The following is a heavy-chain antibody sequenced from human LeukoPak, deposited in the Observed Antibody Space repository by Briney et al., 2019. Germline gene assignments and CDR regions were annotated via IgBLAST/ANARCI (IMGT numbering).Heavy chain of an antibody. CDR2: ISGDSDYI. CDR1: GFTFSTYS. D-gene: IGHD5-18*01. Sequence: GESLRLSCAASGFTFSTYSMNWVRQAPGKGLEWVSAISGDSDYIYYADSVKGRFTISRDNAKNSLYLQMNSLRAEDTAVYYCASMLAAMAPFDYWGQGTLVTVSS. CDR3: ASMLAAMAPFDY. V-gene: IGHV3-21*04. J-gene: IGHJ4*02.